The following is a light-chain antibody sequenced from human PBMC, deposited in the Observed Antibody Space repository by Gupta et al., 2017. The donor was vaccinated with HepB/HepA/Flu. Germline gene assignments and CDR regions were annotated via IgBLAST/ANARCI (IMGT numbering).Light chain of an antibody. CDR3: QQYNTWPRT. CDR2: GAS. V-gene: IGKV3-15*01. Sequence: VMTQSPATLSVSPGERATLSCRASQSVSSTLAWYQQKPGQAPRLLIYGASTRATGIPARFGGSGSGTEFTLTISSLQSEDFAVYDCQQYNTWPRTFGQGTKVEIK. CDR1: QSVSST. J-gene: IGKJ1*01.